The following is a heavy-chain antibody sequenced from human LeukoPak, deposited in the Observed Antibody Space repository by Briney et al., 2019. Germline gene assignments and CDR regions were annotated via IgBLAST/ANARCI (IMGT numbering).Heavy chain of an antibody. CDR1: GGSFSGYY. CDR3: ARGHSSVVTAIPYYFDF. Sequence: SETLSLTCAVYGGSFSGYYWSWIRKPPGKGLEWIGEIYHSGSTNYNPSLKSRVTISVDTSKNQFSLKLSSVTAADMAVYYCARGHSSVVTAIPYYFDFWGQGTLVTVSS. D-gene: IGHD2-21*02. J-gene: IGHJ4*02. CDR2: IYHSGST. V-gene: IGHV4-34*01.